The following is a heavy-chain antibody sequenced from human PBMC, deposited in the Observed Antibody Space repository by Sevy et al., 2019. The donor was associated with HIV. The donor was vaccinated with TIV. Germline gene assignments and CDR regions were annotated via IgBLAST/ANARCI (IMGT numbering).Heavy chain of an antibody. CDR2: ISYDGSNK. V-gene: IGHV3-30*18. J-gene: IGHJ4*02. D-gene: IGHD7-27*01. CDR1: GFTFSSYG. CDR3: AKTSGDPYYFDY. Sequence: GGSLRLSCAASGFTFSSYGMHWVRQAPGKGLEWVAVISYDGSNKYYADSVKGRFTISRDNSKNTLYLQMNSLRAEDTAVYYCAKTSGDPYYFDYWGQGTLVTVSS.